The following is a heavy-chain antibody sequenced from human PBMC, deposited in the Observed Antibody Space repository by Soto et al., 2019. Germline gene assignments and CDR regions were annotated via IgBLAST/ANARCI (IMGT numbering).Heavy chain of an antibody. Sequence: SETLSLTCTVSGDSASSASYHWSWIRQVPGKNLEWIGYMFYRGSSYYNPSVKSRLTISLDTSQKQVSLELTSVTAADTAVYYCARVVIRMAIQSIDSWGPGSLVTVSS. CDR1: GDSASSASYH. CDR2: MFYRGSS. D-gene: IGHD2-15*01. CDR3: ARVVIRMAIQSIDS. J-gene: IGHJ4*02. V-gene: IGHV4-61*01.